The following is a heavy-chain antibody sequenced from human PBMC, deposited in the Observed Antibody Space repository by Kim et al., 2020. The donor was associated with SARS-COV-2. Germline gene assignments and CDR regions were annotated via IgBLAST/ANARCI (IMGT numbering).Heavy chain of an antibody. D-gene: IGHD6-19*01. CDR1: GFTFSSYA. CDR3: AKSDSSGWYLPADY. J-gene: IGHJ4*02. V-gene: IGHV3-23*01. CDR2: ISGSGGST. Sequence: GGSLRLSCAASGFTFSSYAMSWVRQAPGKGLEWVSAISGSGGSTYYADSVKGRFTISRDNSKNTLYLQMNSLRAEDTAVYYCAKSDSSGWYLPADYWGQGTLVTVSS.